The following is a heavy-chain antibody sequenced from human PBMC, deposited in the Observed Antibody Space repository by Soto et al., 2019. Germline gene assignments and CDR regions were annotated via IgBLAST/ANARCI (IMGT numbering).Heavy chain of an antibody. V-gene: IGHV4-34*01. Sequence: QVQLQQWGAGLLKPSETLSLTCAVYGGSFSGYYWSWIRQPPGKGLEWIGEINHSGSTNYNPSLTSRVTISVDTSNNQFSLKLSSVTAADTAVYYCARGRRTAVTIDYWGQGTLVTVSS. CDR1: GGSFSGYY. CDR2: INHSGST. D-gene: IGHD4-17*01. J-gene: IGHJ4*02. CDR3: ARGRRTAVTIDY.